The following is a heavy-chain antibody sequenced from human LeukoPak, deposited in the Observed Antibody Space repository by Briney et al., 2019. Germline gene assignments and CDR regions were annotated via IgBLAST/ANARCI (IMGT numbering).Heavy chain of an antibody. CDR2: IYYSGST. Sequence: PSETLSLTCAVSGGSISSGGYSWSWLRQPPGKGLEWIGYIYYSGSTYYNPSLKSRVTISVDTSKNQFSLKLSSVTAADTAVYYCARETKLGYCTNGVCYGDYFDYWGQGTLVTVSS. D-gene: IGHD2-8*01. CDR3: ARETKLGYCTNGVCYGDYFDY. V-gene: IGHV4-30-4*07. CDR1: GGSISSGGYS. J-gene: IGHJ4*02.